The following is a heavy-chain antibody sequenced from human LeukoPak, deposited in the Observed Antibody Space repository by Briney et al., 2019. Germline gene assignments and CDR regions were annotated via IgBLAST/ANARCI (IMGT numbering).Heavy chain of an antibody. Sequence: PSETLSLTCAVYGGSFSGYYWSWIRQPPGKGLEWIGEINHSGSTNYNPSLKSRVTISVDTSKNQFSLKLSSVTAADTAVYYCARGITRPWFDPWGQGTLVTVSS. CDR2: INHSGST. J-gene: IGHJ5*02. CDR3: ARGITRPWFDP. CDR1: GGSFSGYY. V-gene: IGHV4-34*01. D-gene: IGHD1-20*01.